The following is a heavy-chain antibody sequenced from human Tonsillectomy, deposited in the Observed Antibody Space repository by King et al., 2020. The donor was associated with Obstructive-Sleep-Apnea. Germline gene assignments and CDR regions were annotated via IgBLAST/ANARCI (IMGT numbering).Heavy chain of an antibody. Sequence: QLVQSGAEVKKPGSSVKVSCKASGGTFSSHAISWVRQAPGQGLEWMGRIIPIIGITNYAQKFQGRVTITADKSTTTAYMELGSLRSEDTAVYYCAREVVVTAIPSALRPGGVYFDYWGQGTLVTVSS. CDR1: GGTFSSHA. J-gene: IGHJ4*02. CDR3: AREVVVTAIPSALRPGGVYFDY. CDR2: IIPIIGIT. V-gene: IGHV1-69*04. D-gene: IGHD2-21*02.